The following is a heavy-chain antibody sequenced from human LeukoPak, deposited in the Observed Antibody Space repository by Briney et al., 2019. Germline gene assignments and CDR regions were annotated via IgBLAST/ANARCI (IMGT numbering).Heavy chain of an antibody. CDR3: ARHYITMVRGVLDY. D-gene: IGHD3-10*01. J-gene: IGHJ4*02. CDR1: GVSISSSSYY. Sequence: SETLSLTCTVSGVSISSSSYYWGWIRQPPGKGLEWIGSIYYSGSTYYNPSLKSRVTISVDTSKNQFSLKLSSVTAADTVVYYCARHYITMVRGVLDYWGQGTLVTVSS. V-gene: IGHV4-39*01. CDR2: IYYSGST.